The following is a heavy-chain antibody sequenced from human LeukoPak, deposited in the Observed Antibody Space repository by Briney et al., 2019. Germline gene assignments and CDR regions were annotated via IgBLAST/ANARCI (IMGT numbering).Heavy chain of an antibody. CDR1: GFTFSNYG. CDR3: ASARESCIGSTCYEYFHH. D-gene: IGHD3-22*01. Sequence: PGGSLRLSCAASGFTFSNYGMNWVRQAPGKGLEWISYISSSSSLIYYADSVKGRFTISRDNAKNSLYLQMNSLRDEDTAVYYCASARESCIGSTCYEYFHHWGQGTPLRVSS. CDR2: ISSSSSLI. J-gene: IGHJ1*01. V-gene: IGHV3-48*02.